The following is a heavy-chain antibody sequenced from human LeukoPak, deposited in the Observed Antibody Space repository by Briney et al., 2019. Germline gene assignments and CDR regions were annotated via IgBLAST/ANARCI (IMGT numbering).Heavy chain of an antibody. J-gene: IGHJ4*02. D-gene: IGHD5-24*01. CDR3: ARDLRDGYNYRFYYFDY. CDR2: ISSSSSYI. Sequence: GGSLRLSCAASGFTFSSYSMNWVRQAPGEGLEWVSSISSSSSYIYYADSVKGRFTISRDNAKNSLYLQMNSLRAEDTAVYYCARDLRDGYNYRFYYFDYWGQGTLVTVSS. V-gene: IGHV3-21*01. CDR1: GFTFSSYS.